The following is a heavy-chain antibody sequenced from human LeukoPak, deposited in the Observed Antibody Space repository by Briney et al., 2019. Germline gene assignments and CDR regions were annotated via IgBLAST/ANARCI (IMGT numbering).Heavy chain of an antibody. V-gene: IGHV3-48*02. D-gene: IGHD5-12*01. Sequence: GGSLRLSCAASGSIFSSYSMNWVRQAPGKGLEWLSYISSSTSTIYYADSVKGRFTTSRDNAKNSVYLQMNSLRDDDTAIYYCARARCGYASRGALDYWGQGTLVTVSS. CDR3: ARARCGYASRGALDY. CDR2: ISSSTSTI. CDR1: GSIFSSYS. J-gene: IGHJ4*02.